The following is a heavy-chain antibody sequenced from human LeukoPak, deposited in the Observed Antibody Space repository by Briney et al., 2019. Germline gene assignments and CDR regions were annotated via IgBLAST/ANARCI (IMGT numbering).Heavy chain of an antibody. J-gene: IGHJ6*02. Sequence: PGTSLRLSCAASGFTFTTYGMHWVRQSPGKGLEWVALITYDGYYKYYSDSVKGRFTISRDNSKNTLYLQMNSLRAEDTAVYYCARDDSGYSYYGMDVWGQGTTVTVSS. CDR3: ARDDSGYSYYGMDV. CDR2: ITYDGYYK. V-gene: IGHV3-30*03. CDR1: GFTFTTYG. D-gene: IGHD2-21*02.